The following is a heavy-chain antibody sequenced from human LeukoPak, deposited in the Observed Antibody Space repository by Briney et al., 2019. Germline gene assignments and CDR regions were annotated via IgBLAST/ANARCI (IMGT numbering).Heavy chain of an antibody. D-gene: IGHD6-19*01. CDR2: ISSSSTI. V-gene: IGHV3-48*01. J-gene: IGHJ5*02. CDR1: GFTFSSYS. CDR3: ARDCTKQWLPPGWFDP. Sequence: GGSLRLSCAASGFTFSSYSMNWVRQAPGKGLEWVSYISSSSTIYYADSVKGRFTIPRDNAKNSLYLQMNSLRAEDTAVYYCARDCTKQWLPPGWFDPWGQGTLVTVSS.